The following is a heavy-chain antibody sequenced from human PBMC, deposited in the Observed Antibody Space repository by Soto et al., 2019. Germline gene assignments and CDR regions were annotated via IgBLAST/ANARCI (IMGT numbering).Heavy chain of an antibody. Sequence: EVQLVESGGGLVQPGGSLRLSCVASGFTFSNYWIHWVRQTPGEGLVWVSRIKGDVITTNYADSVKGRFTISRDNAKNTVFLQMNSLKGEDTAVYYCARGAIGAYYLDSWGQGTLVIVS. CDR2: IKGDVITT. V-gene: IGHV3-74*01. J-gene: IGHJ4*02. CDR3: ARGAIGAYYLDS. CDR1: GFTFSNYW. D-gene: IGHD2-21*01.